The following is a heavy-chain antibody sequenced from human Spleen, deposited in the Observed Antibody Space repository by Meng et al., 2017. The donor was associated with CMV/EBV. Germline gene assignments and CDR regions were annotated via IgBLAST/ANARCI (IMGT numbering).Heavy chain of an antibody. V-gene: IGHV4-4*02. CDR3: ARIERRRILKYCGSDCSTTDY. CDR1: SSNL. Sequence: SSNLWTWVSQVQGKGLEWIGEIYHSGSTNDNPSRKSRVTISVDKFKNQFSLKLGSVTAADTAVYYCARIERRRILKYCGSDCSTTDYWGQGTLVTVSS. D-gene: IGHD2-21*02. CDR2: IYHSGST. J-gene: IGHJ4*02.